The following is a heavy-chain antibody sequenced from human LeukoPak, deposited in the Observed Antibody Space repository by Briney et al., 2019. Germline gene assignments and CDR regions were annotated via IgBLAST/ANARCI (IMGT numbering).Heavy chain of an antibody. CDR2: IYHSGST. D-gene: IGHD1-26*01. V-gene: IGHV4-30-2*01. Sequence: WVRQMPGKGLEWIGYIYHSGSTYYNPSLKSRVTISVDRSKNQFSLKLSSVTAADTAVYYCARDYSGSLDYWGQGTLVTVSS. J-gene: IGHJ4*02. CDR3: ARDYSGSLDY.